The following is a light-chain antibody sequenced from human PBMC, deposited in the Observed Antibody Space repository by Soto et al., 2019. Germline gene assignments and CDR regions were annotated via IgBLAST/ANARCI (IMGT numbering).Light chain of an antibody. CDR1: QSVTSSF. Sequence: DIVLTQSPGTLSLSPGERATLSCRASQSVTSSFLAWYQQKPGQAPRLLMYGASTRATGIPDRFSGSGSGTDFPLTISRLEPEDFAVYYCQQYSTSRKTFGQGTKVEIK. CDR3: QQYSTSRKT. CDR2: GAS. V-gene: IGKV3-20*01. J-gene: IGKJ1*01.